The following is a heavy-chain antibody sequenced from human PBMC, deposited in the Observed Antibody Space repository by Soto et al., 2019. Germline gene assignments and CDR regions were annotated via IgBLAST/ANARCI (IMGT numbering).Heavy chain of an antibody. J-gene: IGHJ5*02. CDR3: AGNIVVVPAAMISWFDP. CDR2: IIPILGIA. V-gene: IGHV1-69*02. CDR1: GCTFSSYT. D-gene: IGHD2-2*01. Sequence: GASVKVSCTASGCTFSSYTISWVRQAPGQGLEWMGRIIPILGIANYAQKFQGRVTITADKSTSTAYMELSSLRSEDTAVYYCAGNIVVVPAAMISWFDPWGQGTLVTVSS.